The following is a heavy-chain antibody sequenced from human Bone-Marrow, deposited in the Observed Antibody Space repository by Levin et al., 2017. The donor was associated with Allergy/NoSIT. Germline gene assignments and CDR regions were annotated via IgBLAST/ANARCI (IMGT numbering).Heavy chain of an antibody. CDR3: TRQGGTYLASSNAEY. Sequence: GASVKVSCAASGFTFSVSTFNWVRQAPGKGLEWVGRIRSNANSYATAYGDSVKGRFTITRDDSKKTTSLQMDSLQTDDTAIYYCTRQGGTYLASSNAEYWGQGILVTVSS. D-gene: IGHD4-11*01. CDR2: IRSNANSYAT. J-gene: IGHJ4*02. CDR1: GFTFSVST. V-gene: IGHV3-73*01.